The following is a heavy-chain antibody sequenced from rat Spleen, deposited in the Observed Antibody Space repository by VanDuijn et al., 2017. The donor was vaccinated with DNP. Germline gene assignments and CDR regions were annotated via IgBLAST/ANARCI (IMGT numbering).Heavy chain of an antibody. J-gene: IGHJ2*01. CDR1: GFTFSDYY. Sequence: EVQLVESGGGLVQPGRSLTLSCAASGFTFSDYYMAWVRQAPKKGLEWVASISYEGSSTYCGDSVKGRFTISRDNARSALYLQMNSLRSEDTATYYCATNNIGTSDWGQGVMVTVSS. CDR2: ISYEGSST. CDR3: ATNNIGTSD. V-gene: IGHV5-22*01. D-gene: IGHD1-5*01.